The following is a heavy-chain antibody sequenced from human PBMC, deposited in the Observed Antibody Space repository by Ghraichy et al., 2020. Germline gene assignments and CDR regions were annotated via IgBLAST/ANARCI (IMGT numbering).Heavy chain of an antibody. Sequence: SETLSLTCAVYGGSFSGDYWSWIRQPPGKGLEWIGEINHSGSTNYNPSLKSRVTISVDTSKNQFSLNLRSVTAADTAVYYCARGGGDYGGFYFDYWGQGTLVTVSS. J-gene: IGHJ4*02. CDR3: ARGGGDYGGFYFDY. CDR2: INHSGST. V-gene: IGHV4-34*01. CDR1: GGSFSGDY. D-gene: IGHD4-17*01.